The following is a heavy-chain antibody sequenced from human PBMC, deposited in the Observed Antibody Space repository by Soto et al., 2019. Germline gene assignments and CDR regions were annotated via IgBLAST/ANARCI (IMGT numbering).Heavy chain of an antibody. CDR3: ARHDWARFYGMDV. J-gene: IGHJ6*02. CDR2: IYYSGST. CDR1: GGSIITSYY. V-gene: IGHV4-39*01. D-gene: IGHD2-21*01. Sequence: PSETLSLTCIVSGGSIITSYYWCCVRQPPGKGLEWIGSIYYSGSTYYNPSLKSRVTIFVDTSKSQFSLMLGSVTAADTAVYYCARHDWARFYGMDVWGQGTTVTVSS.